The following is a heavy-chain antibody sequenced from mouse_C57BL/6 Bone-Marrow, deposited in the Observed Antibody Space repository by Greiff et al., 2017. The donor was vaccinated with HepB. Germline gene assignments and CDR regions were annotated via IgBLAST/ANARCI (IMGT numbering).Heavy chain of an antibody. J-gene: IGHJ2*01. CDR1: GFTFSSYA. CDR2: ISDGGSYT. Sequence: EVMLVESGGGLVKPGGSLKLSCAASGFTFSSYAMSWVRQTPEKRLEWVATISDGGSYTYYPDNVKGRFTISRDNAKNSLYLQMSHLKSEDTAMYYCARGKLYFDYWGQGTTLTVSS. V-gene: IGHV5-4*03. CDR3: ARGKLYFDY.